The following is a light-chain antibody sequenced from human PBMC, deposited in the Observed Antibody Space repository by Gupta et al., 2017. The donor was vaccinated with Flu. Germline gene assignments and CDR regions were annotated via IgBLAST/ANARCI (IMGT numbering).Light chain of an antibody. V-gene: IGKV3-15*01. CDR3: QQFDNWPRT. J-gene: IGKJ4*02. Sequence: EIVMTQSPVTLSVSPGEGGTLSCRASRSVRTNLAWYQQKPGQAPRLLIYDASTRATSIPARFSGSGSETEFTLTITSLQSEDFAVYYCQQFDNWPRTFGRGTRVEIK. CDR1: RSVRTN. CDR2: DAS.